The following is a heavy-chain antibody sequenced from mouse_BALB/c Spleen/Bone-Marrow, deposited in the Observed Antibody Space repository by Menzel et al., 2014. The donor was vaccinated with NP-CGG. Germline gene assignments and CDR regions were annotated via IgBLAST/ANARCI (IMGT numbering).Heavy chain of an antibody. Sequence: VQLQQSGADLVKPGASVKLSCTASGFSIKDTYMHWVKRRPEQGLEWIGRIDPATGNTKYDPKFQGKATITADTSSNTAYLQLSSLTSEDTAVYYCSHYGHNVNYAMDYWGQGTSVAVSS. CDR2: IDPATGNT. V-gene: IGHV14-3*02. CDR1: GFSIKDTY. J-gene: IGHJ4*01. CDR3: SHYGHNVNYAMDY. D-gene: IGHD1-1*02.